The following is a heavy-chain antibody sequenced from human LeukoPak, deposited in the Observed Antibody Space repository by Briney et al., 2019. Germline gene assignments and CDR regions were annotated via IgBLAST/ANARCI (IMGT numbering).Heavy chain of an antibody. J-gene: IGHJ5*02. CDR2: INYSGRT. Sequence: SETLSLACTVSGDSISSSDFYWGWIRRPPGKGLEWIALINYSGRTFYNPSLESRVTISVDMSKNQFSLRLNSVTAADTAVYYCARGRGYYDFWSGYYYNWFDPWGQGTLVTVSS. V-gene: IGHV4-39*01. D-gene: IGHD3-3*01. CDR3: ARGRGYYDFWSGYYYNWFDP. CDR1: GDSISSSDFY.